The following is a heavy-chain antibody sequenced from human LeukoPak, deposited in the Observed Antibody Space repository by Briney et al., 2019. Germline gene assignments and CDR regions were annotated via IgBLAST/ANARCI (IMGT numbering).Heavy chain of an antibody. CDR1: GFSVSAYW. V-gene: IGHV3-7*03. CDR3: ARRYGGSGTTYGY. CDR2: INEAGSEK. D-gene: IGHD1-7*01. Sequence: PGGSLRLSCAASGFSVSAYWMSWVRQAPGKGLEWVANINEAGSEKPYVDSVKGRFTISRDNAKNSLYLQMNSLRAEDTAVYYCARRYGGSGTTYGYWGQGTLVTVSS. J-gene: IGHJ4*02.